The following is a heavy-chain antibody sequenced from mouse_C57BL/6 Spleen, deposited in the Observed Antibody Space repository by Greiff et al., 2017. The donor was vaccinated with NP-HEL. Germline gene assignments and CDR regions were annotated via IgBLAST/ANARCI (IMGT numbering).Heavy chain of an antibody. V-gene: IGHV5-17*01. D-gene: IGHD2-3*01. J-gene: IGHJ3*01. Sequence: EVQRVESGGGLVKPGGSLKLSCAASGFTFSDYGMHWVRQAPEKGLEWVAYISSGSSTLYYADTVKGRFTISRDNAKSTLFMQMTSLRSEDTAMYYCARDDGYYAGWFAYWGQGTLVTVSA. CDR3: ARDDGYYAGWFAY. CDR2: ISSGSSTL. CDR1: GFTFSDYG.